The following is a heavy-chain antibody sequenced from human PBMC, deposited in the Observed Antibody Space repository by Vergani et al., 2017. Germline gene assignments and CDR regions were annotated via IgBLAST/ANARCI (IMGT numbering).Heavy chain of an antibody. CDR1: GFTFSSYA. CDR2: IGGSGGST. CDR3: AKDRPYCGGDCYAGICDY. V-gene: IGHV3-23*01. D-gene: IGHD2-21*02. Sequence: EVQLLESGGGLVQPGGSLRLSCAASGFTFSSYAMSWVRQAPGKGLEWVSAIGGSGGSTYYADSVKGRFTISRDNSKNTLYLQMNSLRAKDTAVYYCAKDRPYCGGDCYAGICDYWGQGTLVTVSS. J-gene: IGHJ4*02.